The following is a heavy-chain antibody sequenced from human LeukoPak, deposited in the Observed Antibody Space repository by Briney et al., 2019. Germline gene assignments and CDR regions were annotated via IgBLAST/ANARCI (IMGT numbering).Heavy chain of an antibody. CDR3: ARGLRTAAGLDY. D-gene: IGHD6-13*01. J-gene: IGHJ4*02. CDR1: GFTFSRYW. CDR2: INEDGSEK. V-gene: IGHV3-7*04. Sequence: PGGSLRLSCAVSGFTFSRYWMNWVRQAPGKGLEWLANINEDGSEKHYVDSVEGRFTVSRDNGENSVFLQVNSLKVEDAAVYYCARGLRTAAGLDYWGQGTLVIASS.